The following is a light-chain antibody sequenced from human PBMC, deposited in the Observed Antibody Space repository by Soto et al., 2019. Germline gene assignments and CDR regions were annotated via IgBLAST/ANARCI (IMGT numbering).Light chain of an antibody. V-gene: IGLV1-40*01. J-gene: IGLJ3*02. CDR3: QSYDTSLSGGV. Sequence: QSVLTQPPSVSGAPGQRVTISCTGSSSNIGAGYDVHWYQQLPGTAPKLLIFYNTNRPSGVPGRFSGSKSGTSASLAITGLQADDEADYYCQSYDTSLSGGVFGGGTKLTVL. CDR2: YNT. CDR1: SSNIGAGYD.